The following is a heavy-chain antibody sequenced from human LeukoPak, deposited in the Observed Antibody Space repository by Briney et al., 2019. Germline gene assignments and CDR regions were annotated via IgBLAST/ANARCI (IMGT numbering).Heavy chain of an antibody. CDR3: ARHLGGSYYSPFDY. CDR2: FDYSGST. V-gene: IGHV4-39*01. CDR1: GGSISSNTYY. D-gene: IGHD2-15*01. Sequence: SETLSLACAVSGGSISSNTYYWGWIRQPPGKGLECIGSFDYSGSTYYNPSLQSRVTIFEDTSKNQFSLKLTSVTAADTAVYYCARHLGGSYYSPFDYWGRGTLVTVSS. J-gene: IGHJ4*02.